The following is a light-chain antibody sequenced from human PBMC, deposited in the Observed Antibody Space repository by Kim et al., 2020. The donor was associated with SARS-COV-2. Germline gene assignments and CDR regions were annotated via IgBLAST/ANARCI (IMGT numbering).Light chain of an antibody. CDR2: YDS. J-gene: IGLJ3*02. CDR1: NIGSKS. CDR3: QVWDSSSDHRV. Sequence: APGKTASITCGRNNIGSKSVHWYQQKPGQAPVLVIYYDSDRPSGIPERFSGSNSGNTATLTISRVEAVDEADYYCQVWDSSSDHRVFGGGTKLTVL. V-gene: IGLV3-21*04.